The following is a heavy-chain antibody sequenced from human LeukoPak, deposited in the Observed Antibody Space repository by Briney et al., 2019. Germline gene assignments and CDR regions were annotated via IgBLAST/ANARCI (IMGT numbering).Heavy chain of an antibody. Sequence: GGSLRLSCAASGFTVSSNYMSWVRQAPGKGLEWVSVIYSGGSTYYADSVKGRFTISRDNSKNTLYLQMNSLRAEDTAVYYCASTTAGFYFDYWGQGTLVTVSS. V-gene: IGHV3-53*01. J-gene: IGHJ4*02. CDR2: IYSGGST. D-gene: IGHD6-13*01. CDR3: ASTTAGFYFDY. CDR1: GFTVSSNY.